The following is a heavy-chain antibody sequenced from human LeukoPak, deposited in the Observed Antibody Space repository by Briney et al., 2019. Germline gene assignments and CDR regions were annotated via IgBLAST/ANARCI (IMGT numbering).Heavy chain of an antibody. V-gene: IGHV3-7*03. CDR1: GFTFSNYW. D-gene: IGHD2-15*01. CDR2: IKEDGSEK. CDR3: ARAQYCSGGSCYYFDY. J-gene: IGHJ4*02. Sequence: GGSLSLSCAASGFTFSNYWMSWVRQAPGKGLEWVANIKEDGSEKYYVDSVKGRFIISRDNARNSLYLQMNSLRAEDTAVYYCARAQYCSGGSCYYFDYWGQGTLVTVSS.